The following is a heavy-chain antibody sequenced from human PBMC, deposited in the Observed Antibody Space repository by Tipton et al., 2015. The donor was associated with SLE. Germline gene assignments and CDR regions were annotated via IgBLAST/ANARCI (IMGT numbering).Heavy chain of an antibody. CDR1: GYTFTSYG. D-gene: IGHD3-22*01. CDR2: ISAYNGNT. J-gene: IGHJ4*02. V-gene: IGHV1-18*01. Sequence: QVQLVQSGAEVKKPGASVKVSCKASGYTFTSYGISWVRQAPGQGLEWMGWISAYNGNTNYAQKLQGRVTMTTDTSTSTAYMELRSLRSDDTAVYYWATRPYYYDSSGYFDYWGQGTLVTVSS. CDR3: ATRPYYYDSSGYFDY.